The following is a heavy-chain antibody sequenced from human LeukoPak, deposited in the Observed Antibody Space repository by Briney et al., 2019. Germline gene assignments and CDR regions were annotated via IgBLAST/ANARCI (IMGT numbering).Heavy chain of an antibody. D-gene: IGHD6-19*01. CDR1: GFTFSSYA. Sequence: SGGSLTLSCAVSGFTFSSYAMSWVRQAPEKGLEWVSAISGSGGSTYYADSVKGRFTIPRDNSKNTLYLQMNSLRAEDTAVYYCAKIAVGYFDYWGQGTLVTVSS. CDR3: AKIAVGYFDY. J-gene: IGHJ4*02. CDR2: ISGSGGST. V-gene: IGHV3-23*01.